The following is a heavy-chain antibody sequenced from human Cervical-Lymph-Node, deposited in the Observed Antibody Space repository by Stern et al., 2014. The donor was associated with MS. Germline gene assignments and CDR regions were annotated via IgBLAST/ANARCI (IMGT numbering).Heavy chain of an antibody. Sequence: EVHLEESGGGLVQPGGSLRLSCAVSGFTFSSYWMHWVRQAPGKGLGWVSGITSGGGSTNYADSVKGRFTVSRDNAKNSLELQMTSVKADATAGDYCARDSRYGFDIWGLGSMVTVSA. V-gene: IGHV3-74*01. CDR2: ITSGGGST. CDR1: GFTFSSYW. D-gene: IGHD3-16*02. CDR3: ARDSRYGFDI. J-gene: IGHJ3*02.